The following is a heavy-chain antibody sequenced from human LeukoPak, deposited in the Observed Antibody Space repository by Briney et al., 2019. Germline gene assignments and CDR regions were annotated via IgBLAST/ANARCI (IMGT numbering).Heavy chain of an antibody. Sequence: GGSLRLSCAASGFTFSNAWMSWVRQAPGKGLEWVGRIKSKTDGGTTDYAAPVKGRFTISRDNSKNTLYLQMNSLRAEDTAVYYCAKQTERYCSSTSCSPFDYWGQGTLVTVSS. J-gene: IGHJ4*02. CDR2: IKSKTDGGTT. CDR3: AKQTERYCSSTSCSPFDY. CDR1: GFTFSNAW. V-gene: IGHV3-15*01. D-gene: IGHD2-2*01.